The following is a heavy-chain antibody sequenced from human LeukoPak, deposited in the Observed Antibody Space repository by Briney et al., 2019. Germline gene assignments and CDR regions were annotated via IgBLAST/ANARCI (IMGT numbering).Heavy chain of an antibody. Sequence: TGGSLRLSCAASGFTFRRYAMTWVRQAPGKGLERVSGINGGGSTTYYADSVKGRFTISRDSSNNTLNLQMNSLRAEDTAIYYCARRTADYYFDYWGQGTLVTVSS. V-gene: IGHV3-23*01. CDR3: ARRTADYYFDY. CDR2: INGGGSTT. J-gene: IGHJ4*02. CDR1: GFTFRRYA. D-gene: IGHD1-14*01.